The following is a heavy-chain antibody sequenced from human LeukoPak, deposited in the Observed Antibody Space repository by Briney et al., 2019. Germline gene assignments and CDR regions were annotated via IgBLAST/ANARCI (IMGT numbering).Heavy chain of an antibody. Sequence: PGGSLRLSCAASGFTFSDYYMSWIRQAPGKGLEWVANIKQDGSEKYYVDSVKGRFTISRDNAKNSLYLQMNSLRAEDTAVYYCARDLYDILTGSMYGMDVWGQGTTVTVSS. CDR1: GFTFSDYY. V-gene: IGHV3-7*04. CDR2: IKQDGSEK. J-gene: IGHJ6*02. D-gene: IGHD3-9*01. CDR3: ARDLYDILTGSMYGMDV.